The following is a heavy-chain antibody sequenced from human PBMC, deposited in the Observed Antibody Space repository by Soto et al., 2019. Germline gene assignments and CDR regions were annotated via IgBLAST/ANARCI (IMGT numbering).Heavy chain of an antibody. V-gene: IGHV3-30-3*01. CDR2: ISYDENNK. J-gene: IGHJ5*02. Sequence: QVQLVESGGGVVQPGRSLRLSCAASGFTFRSYHMHWVRQAPGKGLEWVASISYDENNKYYTDSVKGRFTISRDNSKTTLYLQMNSLRAEDTAVYYCARAMDAAMASKDNWFDPWGQGTLVTVSS. CDR3: ARAMDAAMASKDNWFDP. D-gene: IGHD5-18*01. CDR1: GFTFRSYH.